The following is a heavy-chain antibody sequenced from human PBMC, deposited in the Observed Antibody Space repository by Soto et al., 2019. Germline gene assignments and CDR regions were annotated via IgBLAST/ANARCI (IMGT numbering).Heavy chain of an antibody. CDR3: ARGGLYSNGFHY. Sequence: QVQLVQSGAEVKKPGASVKVSCKASGYSFASYGISWVRQAPGRGLEWMGWISAYSGDPNSAQKLQGRVTMTTDTSTTTAYMERKSLRSDDTAIYYCARGGLYSNGFHYWGQGTLVTVSS. V-gene: IGHV1-18*01. CDR1: GYSFASYG. D-gene: IGHD6-19*01. J-gene: IGHJ4*02. CDR2: ISAYSGDP.